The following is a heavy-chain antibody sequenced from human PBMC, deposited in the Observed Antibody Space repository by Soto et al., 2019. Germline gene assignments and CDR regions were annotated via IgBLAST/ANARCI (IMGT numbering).Heavy chain of an antibody. CDR1: GGSISSYY. V-gene: IGHV4-59*08. Sequence: SETLSLTCTVSGGSISSYYWSWIRQPPGKGLEWIGYIYYSGSTNYNPSLKSRVTISVDTSKNQFSLKLSSVTAADTAVYYCASFDTWGAFDIWGQGTMVTVSS. CDR2: IYYSGST. D-gene: IGHD3-16*01. J-gene: IGHJ3*02. CDR3: ASFDTWGAFDI.